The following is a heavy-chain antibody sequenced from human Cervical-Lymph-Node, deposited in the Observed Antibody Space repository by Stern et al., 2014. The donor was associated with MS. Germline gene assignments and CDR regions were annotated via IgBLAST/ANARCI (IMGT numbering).Heavy chain of an antibody. V-gene: IGHV1-3*01. CDR2: INAGKGNT. Sequence: QVQLVQSGAEVKKPGASVKVSCKASGYTFTSYAMHWVRQAPGQRLEWMGWINAGKGNTKYSQKFQGRVTITRDTSASTAYMELSSLRSEDTAVYYCARDPGAARRYYFDYWGQGTLVTVSS. CDR3: ARDPGAARRYYFDY. CDR1: GYTFTSYA. D-gene: IGHD6-6*01. J-gene: IGHJ4*02.